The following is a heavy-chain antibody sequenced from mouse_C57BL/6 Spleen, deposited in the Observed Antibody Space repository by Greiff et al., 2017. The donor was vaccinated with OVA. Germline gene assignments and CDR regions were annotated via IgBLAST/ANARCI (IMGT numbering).Heavy chain of an antibody. CDR2: ISSGSSTI. D-gene: IGHD1-1*01. CDR3: ARREWDTAVVATDYYAMDR. Sequence: EVNLVESGGGLVKPGGSLKLSCAASGFTFSDYGMHWVRQAPEKGLEWVAYISSGSSTIYYADTVKGRFTISRDNAKNTLFLQMTSLRSEDTAMYYCARREWDTAVVATDYYAMDRWGEGTSATVSS. CDR1: GFTFSDYG. V-gene: IGHV5-17*01. J-gene: IGHJ4*01.